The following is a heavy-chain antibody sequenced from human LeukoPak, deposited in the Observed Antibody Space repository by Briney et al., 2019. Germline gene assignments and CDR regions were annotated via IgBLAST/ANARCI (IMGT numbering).Heavy chain of an antibody. V-gene: IGHV3-33*08. J-gene: IGHJ4*02. Sequence: GGSLRLSCAASGFTFSSYGIHWVRQAPGKGLEWVAVIWYDGSNKYYADSVKGRFTISRDNSKNTLYLQMNSLRAEDTAVYYCVRDPGYCSGGSCSGDYWGQGTLVTVSS. CDR2: IWYDGSNK. CDR1: GFTFSSYG. D-gene: IGHD2-15*01. CDR3: VRDPGYCSGGSCSGDY.